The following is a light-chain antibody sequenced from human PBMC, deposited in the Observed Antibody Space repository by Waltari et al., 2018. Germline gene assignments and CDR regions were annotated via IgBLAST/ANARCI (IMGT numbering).Light chain of an antibody. CDR3: QQYNAWPPSLT. V-gene: IGKV3-15*01. CDR1: LSVNTD. J-gene: IGKJ4*01. Sequence: EIVMTQSPVTLSVSPGERATLSCRASLSVNTDLAWYQQKPGQAPRLLIYGASSRATSIPARFSGSGSGTEFTLTISSLQSEDYAVYYCQQYNAWPPSLTFGGGTKVEIK. CDR2: GAS.